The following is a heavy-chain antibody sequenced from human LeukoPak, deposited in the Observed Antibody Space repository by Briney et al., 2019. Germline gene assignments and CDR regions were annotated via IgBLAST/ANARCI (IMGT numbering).Heavy chain of an antibody. J-gene: IGHJ6*02. CDR3: ARTAAAIPASYYYGMDV. Sequence: SETLSLTCAVYGGSLSGYYWSWIRQPPGKGLEWIGEINHSGSTNYNPSLKSRVTISVDTSKNQFSLKLSSVTAADTAVYYCARTAAAIPASYYYGMDVWGQGTTVTVSS. D-gene: IGHD2-2*02. CDR2: INHSGST. CDR1: GGSLSGYY. V-gene: IGHV4-34*01.